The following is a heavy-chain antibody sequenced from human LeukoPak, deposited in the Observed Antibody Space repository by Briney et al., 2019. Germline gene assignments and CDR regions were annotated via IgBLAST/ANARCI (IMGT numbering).Heavy chain of an antibody. CDR3: ARGGYDILTGYQGNFDY. Sequence: GGSLRLSCAASGFTFSNAWMTWVRQAPGKGLEWVSVIYSGGSTYYADSVKGRFTISRDNSKNTLYLQMNSLRAEDTAVYYCARGGYDILTGYQGNFDYWGQGTLVTVSS. CDR1: GFTFSNAW. D-gene: IGHD3-9*01. J-gene: IGHJ4*02. CDR2: IYSGGST. V-gene: IGHV3-66*01.